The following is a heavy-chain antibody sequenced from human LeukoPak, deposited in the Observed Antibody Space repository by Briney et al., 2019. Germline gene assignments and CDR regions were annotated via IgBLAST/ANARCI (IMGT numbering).Heavy chain of an antibody. CDR3: ARVVGESGSGWYYYYYGMDV. J-gene: IGHJ6*02. Sequence: PGGSLRLSCAASGFTFSSYWMSWVRQAPGKGREWVANIKQDGSEKYYVDSVKGRFTISRDNAKNSLYLQMNSLRAEDTAVYYCARVVGESGSGWYYYYYGMDVWGQGTTVTVSS. V-gene: IGHV3-7*01. CDR1: GFTFSSYW. D-gene: IGHD6-19*01. CDR2: IKQDGSEK.